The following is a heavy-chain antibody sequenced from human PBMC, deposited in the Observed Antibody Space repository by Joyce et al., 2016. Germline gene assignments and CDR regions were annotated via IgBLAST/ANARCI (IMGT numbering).Heavy chain of an antibody. D-gene: IGHD1-26*01. Sequence: QVQLVESGGAVVQPGRSLRLSCAASGFTFSSYGMNWVRKAPGKGLEWVAVIWDDGRNKSFADSVKGRFTISRDNFRNTVSLQMNSLKVEDTAVYYCARDGFSGSTYYFDSWGQGTLVSVSS. J-gene: IGHJ4*02. CDR2: IWDDGRNK. CDR1: GFTFSSYG. CDR3: ARDGFSGSTYYFDS. V-gene: IGHV3-33*01.